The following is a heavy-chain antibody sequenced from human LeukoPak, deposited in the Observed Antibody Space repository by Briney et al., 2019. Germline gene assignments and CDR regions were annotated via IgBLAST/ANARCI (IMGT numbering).Heavy chain of an antibody. V-gene: IGHV3-7*01. CDR1: GFTFRDYW. CDR3: ARAGGTSWADY. J-gene: IGHJ4*02. CDR2: VKQDGTEK. Sequence: GGSLRLSCEASGFTFRDYWMTWVRQAPGKGLEWVANVKQDGTEKFYVDSVKGRFTISRDSGKNSLYLQMNSLRVEDTAIYYCARAGGTSWADYWGQGTLVTASS. D-gene: IGHD6-13*01.